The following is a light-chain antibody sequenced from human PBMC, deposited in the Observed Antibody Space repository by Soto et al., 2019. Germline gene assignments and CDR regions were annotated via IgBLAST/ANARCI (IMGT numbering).Light chain of an antibody. CDR2: EVN. V-gene: IGLV2-14*01. CDR3: SSFTSSSTVL. J-gene: IGLJ2*01. CDR1: SSDVGGYNY. Sequence: QSALTQPASVSGSPGQSITISCTGTSSDVGGYNYVSWYQQHPGKSPKLMIYEVNNRPSGVSNRFSVSKSGNTASLTISGLQAEDEADYYCSSFTSSSTVLFGGGTKVTVL.